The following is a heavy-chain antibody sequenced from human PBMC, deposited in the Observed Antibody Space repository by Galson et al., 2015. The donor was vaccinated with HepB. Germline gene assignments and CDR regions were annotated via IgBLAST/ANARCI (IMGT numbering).Heavy chain of an antibody. CDR1: GFTFSNYD. CDR3: ARGGRHLYSSSWYERNYDGMDV. Sequence: SLRLSCAASGFTFSNYDMHWVRQATGKGLEWVSAIGTAGDPYYAGSVKGRFTISRENAKNSLYLQMNSLRAGDTAVYYCARGGRHLYSSSWYERNYDGMDVWGQGTTDTVSS. D-gene: IGHD6-13*01. CDR2: IGTAGDP. V-gene: IGHV3-13*05. J-gene: IGHJ6*02.